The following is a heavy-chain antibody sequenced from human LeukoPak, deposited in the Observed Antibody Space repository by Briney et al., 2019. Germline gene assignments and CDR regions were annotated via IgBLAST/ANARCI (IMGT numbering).Heavy chain of an antibody. J-gene: IGHJ6*03. Sequence: ASETLSLTCAVYGGSFSGYYWSWIREPPGKGVEWIGEINHSGSTNYNPSLKSRVTISVDTSKNQFSLKLSSVTAADTAVYYCARGPTVWEVEGYYYYMDVWGKGTTVTVSS. V-gene: IGHV4-34*01. CDR1: GGSFSGYY. D-gene: IGHD4-11*01. CDR2: INHSGST. CDR3: ARGPTVWEVEGYYYYMDV.